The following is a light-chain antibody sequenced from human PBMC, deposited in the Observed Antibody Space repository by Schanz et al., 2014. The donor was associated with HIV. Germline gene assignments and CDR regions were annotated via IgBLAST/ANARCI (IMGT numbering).Light chain of an antibody. CDR1: EDIISD. CDR3: QQANSFPLT. J-gene: IGKJ4*01. Sequence: DIQMTQSPSSLSASVGDRVTITCQASEDIISDLNWYQQKAGEAPKLLIYDTSNLKTGVPSRFSGSGSGTQFAFTISSLQPEDFATYYCQQANSFPLTFGGGTKVEIK. V-gene: IGKV1-33*01. CDR2: DTS.